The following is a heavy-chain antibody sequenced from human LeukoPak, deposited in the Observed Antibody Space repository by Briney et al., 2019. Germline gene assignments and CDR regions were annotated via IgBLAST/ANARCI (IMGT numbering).Heavy chain of an antibody. D-gene: IGHD6-19*01. CDR2: ISGGTT. Sequence: GRSLRLSCTASGVIFGDYLMSWFRQAPGKGLEWIGFISGGTTEYAASVKGRFTISRDDSTSIAYLQMNSLTTEDTAVYYCSRGSGWLSVYWGQGTLVTVSS. CDR1: GVIFGDYL. V-gene: IGHV3-49*03. CDR3: SRGSGWLSVY. J-gene: IGHJ4*02.